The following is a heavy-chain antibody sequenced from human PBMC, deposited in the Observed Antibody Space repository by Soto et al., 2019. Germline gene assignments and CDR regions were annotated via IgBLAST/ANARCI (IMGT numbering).Heavy chain of an antibody. J-gene: IGHJ4*02. CDR2: IDSGDGTT. CDR1: GFDFGDYY. Sequence: VGSLRLSCTGSGFDFGDYYMSWIRQAPGKGLEWVSYIDSGDGTTYYTDSVKGRFTISRDNAKKTVYLQMSSLRVEDAALYYCVRPYYSSSWFPFDRWGQGTLVTVSS. V-gene: IGHV3-11*01. D-gene: IGHD6-13*01. CDR3: VRPYYSSSWFPFDR.